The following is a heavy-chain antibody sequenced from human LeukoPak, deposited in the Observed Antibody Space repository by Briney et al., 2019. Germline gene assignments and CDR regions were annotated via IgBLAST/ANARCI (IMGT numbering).Heavy chain of an antibody. J-gene: IGHJ4*02. CDR2: ISGSGGST. CDR3: SKKGQNEDYGKPD. CDR1: GFTFSSYA. V-gene: IGHV3-23*01. Sequence: GGSLRLSCAASGFTFSSYAMSWVRQAPGKGLEWVSAISGSGGSTYYADSVKGRFTISRDNSKNTLYLQMNSLRAEDTAVYYCSKKGQNEDYGKPDWGQGTLVIVSS. D-gene: IGHD4-17*01.